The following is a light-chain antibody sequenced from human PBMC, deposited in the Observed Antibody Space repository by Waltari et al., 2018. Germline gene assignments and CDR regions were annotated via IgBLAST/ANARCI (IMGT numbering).Light chain of an antibody. Sequence: AIQLTQSPSSLSASVGHRVTITCRASQDSVSALAWYQQKPGRAPKLLISDASTLETGVPSRFSGSGSGTDFTLSISSLQPEDFATYYCQQFINDPLTFGPGTTVDVK. CDR3: QQFINDPLT. CDR2: DAS. J-gene: IGKJ3*01. V-gene: IGKV1D-13*01. CDR1: QDSVSA.